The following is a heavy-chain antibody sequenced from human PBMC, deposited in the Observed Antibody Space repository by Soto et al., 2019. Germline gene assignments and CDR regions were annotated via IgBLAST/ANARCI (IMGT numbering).Heavy chain of an antibody. V-gene: IGHV3-33*05. CDR1: GFTFRSYV. CDR3: ARWGTAGGLEV. J-gene: IGHJ4*02. CDR2: TSYDGSNN. D-gene: IGHD3-16*01. Sequence: QVQLVESGGGVVKPGTSLRLSCVGSGFTFRSYVIHWVRQAPGKGLEWVALTSYDGSNNFYGDSVKGRFTISRDNSRNTVELQIDSLRLEDTALYYCARWGTAGGLEVWGQRTLVSVSS.